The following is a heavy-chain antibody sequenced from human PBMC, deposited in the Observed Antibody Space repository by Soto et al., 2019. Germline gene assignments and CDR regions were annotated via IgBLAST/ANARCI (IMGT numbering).Heavy chain of an antibody. CDR3: ARVQGSSWYSPSYFDY. CDR2: IWYDGSNK. D-gene: IGHD6-13*01. V-gene: IGHV3-33*01. Sequence: PGGSLRLPCAASGFTFSSYGMHWVRQAPGKGLEWVAVIWYDGSNKYYADSVKGRFTISRDNSKNTLYLQMNSLRAEDTAVYYCARVQGSSWYSPSYFDYWGQGTLVTVSS. J-gene: IGHJ4*02. CDR1: GFTFSSYG.